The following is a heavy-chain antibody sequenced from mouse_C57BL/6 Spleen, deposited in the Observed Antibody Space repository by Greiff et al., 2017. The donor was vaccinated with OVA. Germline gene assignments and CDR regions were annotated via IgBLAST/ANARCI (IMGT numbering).Heavy chain of an antibody. Sequence: VQRVESGEGLVKPGGSLKLSCAASGFTFSSYAMSWVRQTPEKRLEWVAYISSGGDYIYYADTVKGRFTTSRDNARNTLYLQMSSLKSEDTAMYYCTRATMVTLYWYFDVWGTGTTVTVSS. CDR3: TRATMVTLYWYFDV. J-gene: IGHJ1*03. CDR2: ISSGGDYI. CDR1: GFTFSSYA. V-gene: IGHV5-9-1*02. D-gene: IGHD2-2*01.